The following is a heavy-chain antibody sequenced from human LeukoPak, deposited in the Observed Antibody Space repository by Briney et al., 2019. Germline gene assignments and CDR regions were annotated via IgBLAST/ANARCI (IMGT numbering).Heavy chain of an antibody. CDR2: INHSGST. CDR1: GGSFSGYY. V-gene: IGHV4-34*01. CDR3: ARFGYCTNGACYTESHDAFDI. Sequence: PSETLSLTCAVYGGSFSGYYWSWIRQPPGKGLEWIGEINHSGSTNYNPSLKSRVTISVDTSKNQFSLKLSSVTAADTAVYYCARFGYCTNGACYTESHDAFDIWGQGTMVTVSS. J-gene: IGHJ3*02. D-gene: IGHD2-8*01.